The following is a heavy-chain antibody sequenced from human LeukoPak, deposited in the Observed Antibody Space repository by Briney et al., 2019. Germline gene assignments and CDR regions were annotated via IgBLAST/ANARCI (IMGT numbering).Heavy chain of an antibody. D-gene: IGHD5-12*01. CDR2: IYPGDSDT. V-gene: IGHV5-51*01. J-gene: IGHJ6*02. CDR3: ARSYVPEYSGYYYYYGMDV. CDR1: GYSFTSYW. Sequence: GESLKISCKGSGYSFTSYWIGWVRQMPGKGLEWMGIIYPGDSDTRYSPSFQGQVTISADKSISTAYLQWSSLKASDTAMYYCARSYVPEYSGYYYYYGMDVWGQGTTVTVSS.